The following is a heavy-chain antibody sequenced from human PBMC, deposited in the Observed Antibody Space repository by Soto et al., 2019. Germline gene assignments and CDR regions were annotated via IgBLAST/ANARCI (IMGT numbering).Heavy chain of an antibody. CDR2: IYPGDSDT. D-gene: IGHD3-9*01. V-gene: IGHV5-51*01. J-gene: IGHJ4*02. CDR3: ARRNFDILTGTTKYYFDY. Sequence: PGESLKISCKGSGYSFTSYWIGWVRQMPGKGLEWMGIIYPGDSDTRYSPSFQGQVTISADKSISTAYLQWSSLKASDTAMYYCARRNFDILTGTTKYYFDYWGQGTLVTVSS. CDR1: GYSFTSYW.